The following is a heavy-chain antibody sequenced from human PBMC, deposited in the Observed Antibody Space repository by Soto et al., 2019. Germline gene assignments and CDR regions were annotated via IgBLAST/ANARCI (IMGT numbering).Heavy chain of an antibody. CDR1: GFTFDDYG. CDR2: LNCNGGST. J-gene: IGHJ6*02. D-gene: IGHD6-25*01. CDR3: SRDGRSIGFDGMDV. Sequence: EVQLVESGGGVVRPGGSLRLSCAASGFTFDDYGMSWVLQAPGKGLGWVAGLNCNGGSTGYADSVKGRFNISRENAKNSLYLQRNRLRAEGTALYYCSRDGRSIGFDGMDVWGQGTTVTVSS. V-gene: IGHV3-20*04.